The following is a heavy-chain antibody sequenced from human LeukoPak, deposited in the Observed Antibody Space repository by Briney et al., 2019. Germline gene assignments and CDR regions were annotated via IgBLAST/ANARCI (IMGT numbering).Heavy chain of an antibody. CDR3: ARDPQYSGSYPGFDP. CDR2: IIPIFGTA. Sequence: SVKVSCKASGGTFSSYAISWVRQAPGQGLEWMGGIIPIFGTANYAQKFQGRVTITTDETTSTAYMELSSLRSEDTAVYYCARDPQYSGSYPGFDPWGQGTLVTVSS. J-gene: IGHJ5*02. CDR1: GGTFSSYA. V-gene: IGHV1-69*05. D-gene: IGHD1-26*01.